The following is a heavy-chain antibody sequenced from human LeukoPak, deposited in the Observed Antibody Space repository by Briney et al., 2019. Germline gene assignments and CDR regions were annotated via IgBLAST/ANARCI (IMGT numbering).Heavy chain of an antibody. CDR1: GGTFSSYA. J-gene: IGHJ4*02. D-gene: IGHD3-22*01. Sequence: SVKVSCKASGGTFSSYAISWVRQAPGQGLEWMGRIIPILGIANCAQKFQGRVTITADKSTSTAYMELSSLRSEDTAVYYCARVGYYDSSGYSDYWGQGTLVTVSS. CDR2: IIPILGIA. CDR3: ARVGYYDSSGYSDY. V-gene: IGHV1-69*04.